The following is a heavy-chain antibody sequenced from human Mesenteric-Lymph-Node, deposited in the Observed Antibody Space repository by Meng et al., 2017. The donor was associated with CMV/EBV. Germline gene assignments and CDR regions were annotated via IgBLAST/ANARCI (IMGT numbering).Heavy chain of an antibody. CDR2: ISYDGSNK. D-gene: IGHD3/OR15-3a*01. CDR3: AKGPVGLIDYDYCAMDV. J-gene: IGHJ6*02. V-gene: IGHV3-30*04. CDR1: GFTFSSYA. Sequence: GESLKISCAASGFTFSSYAMHWVRQAPGKGLEWVAVISYDGSNKYYADSVKGRFTISRDNSKNTLYLQMNSLRAEDTAIYYCAKGPVGLIDYDYCAMDVWGQGTTVTVSS.